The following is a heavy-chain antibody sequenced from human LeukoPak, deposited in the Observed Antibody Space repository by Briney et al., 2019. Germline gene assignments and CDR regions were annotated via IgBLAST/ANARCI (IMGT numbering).Heavy chain of an antibody. V-gene: IGHV4-38-2*02. CDR1: GYSISSGYY. J-gene: IGHJ2*01. CDR2: IYQTGRT. D-gene: IGHD3-10*01. CDR3: ARDLGQNWYFDL. Sequence: SETLSLTCSVSGYSISSGYYWGWIRQPPGKGLEWIGSIYQTGRTYYNPSLKSRVTISLEASKNHLSLKLTSVTAADTAVYYCARDLGQNWYFDLWGRGTLVTVSS.